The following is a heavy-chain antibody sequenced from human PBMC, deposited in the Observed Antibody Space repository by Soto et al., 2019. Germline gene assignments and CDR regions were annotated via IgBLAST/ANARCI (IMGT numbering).Heavy chain of an antibody. D-gene: IGHD6-13*01. CDR3: AKSTGGSRWYPPDH. J-gene: IGHJ4*02. CDR1: GFIFTSYG. CDR2: TANDGSAQ. V-gene: IGHV3-30*18. Sequence: QVQLVESGGGVVQPGGSLRLSCAASGFIFTSYGMQWVRQSPGEGLEWVATTANDGSAQYYADSVKGRFTISRDKSKNTLFLQMDSLRPEDTCVYYCAKSTGGSRWYPPDHWGQGTLVTVSS.